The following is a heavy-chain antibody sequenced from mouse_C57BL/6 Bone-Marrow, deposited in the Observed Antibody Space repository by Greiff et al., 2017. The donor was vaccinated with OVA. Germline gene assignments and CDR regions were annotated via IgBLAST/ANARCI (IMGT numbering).Heavy chain of an antibody. CDR3: ARDAYYYGSSYKGLYAMDY. D-gene: IGHD1-1*01. CDR1: GYTFTSYW. CDR2: IDPSDSYT. V-gene: IGHV1-50*01. Sequence: QVQLQQPGAELVKPGASVKLSCKASGYTFTSYWMQWVKQRPGQGLEWIGEIDPSDSYTNYNQKFKGKATLTVDTSSSTAYMQLSSLTSEDSAVYYCARDAYYYGSSYKGLYAMDYWGQGTSVTVSS. J-gene: IGHJ4*01.